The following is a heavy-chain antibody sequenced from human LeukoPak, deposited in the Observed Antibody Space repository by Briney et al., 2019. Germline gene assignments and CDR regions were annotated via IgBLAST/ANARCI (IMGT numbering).Heavy chain of an antibody. V-gene: IGHV3-7*01. CDR1: GFTFSSYW. Sequence: GGSLRLSCAASGFTFSSYWMSWVRQAPGKGLEWVANIKQDGSEKYYVDSVKGRFTISRDNAKNRRYLQMNSLRAEDTAVYYXXXEGLLSIAAADDAFDIWGQGTMVTVSS. D-gene: IGHD6-13*01. CDR2: IKQDGSEK. J-gene: IGHJ3*02. CDR3: XXEGLLSIAAADDAFDI.